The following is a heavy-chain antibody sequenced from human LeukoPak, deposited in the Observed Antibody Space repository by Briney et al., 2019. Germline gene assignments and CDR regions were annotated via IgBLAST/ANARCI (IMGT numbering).Heavy chain of an antibody. CDR2: IYYSGST. Sequence: PSETLSPTCTVSGGSIDNNDYYWGWIRQPPGRGLEWIGSIYYSGSTYYNPSLKSRVTISVDTSKNQFSLKLSSVTAADTAVYYCAFDIWGQGTMVTVSS. CDR1: GGSIDNNDYY. V-gene: IGHV4-39*01. J-gene: IGHJ3*02. CDR3: AFDI.